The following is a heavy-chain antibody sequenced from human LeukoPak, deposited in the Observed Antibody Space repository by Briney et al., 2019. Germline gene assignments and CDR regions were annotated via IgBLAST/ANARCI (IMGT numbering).Heavy chain of an antibody. CDR3: TRNCGSTSCYRYFDY. Sequence: LSLTCAVSGASMNDYYWSWVRQAPGKGLEWVGFIRSKAYGGTTEYAASVKGRFTVSRDDSKSIAYLQMNNLKTEDTAVYYCTRNCGSTSCYRYFDYWGQGTLVTVSS. CDR1: GASMNDYY. V-gene: IGHV3-49*04. D-gene: IGHD2-2*01. J-gene: IGHJ4*02. CDR2: IRSKAYGGTT.